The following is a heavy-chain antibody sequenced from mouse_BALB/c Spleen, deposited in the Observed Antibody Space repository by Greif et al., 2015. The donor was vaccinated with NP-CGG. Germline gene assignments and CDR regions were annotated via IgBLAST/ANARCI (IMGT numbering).Heavy chain of an antibody. CDR1: GFTFSSYA. CDR3: ARRESPMITGWFAY. D-gene: IGHD2-4*01. V-gene: IGHV5-9-3*01. J-gene: IGHJ3*01. Sequence: EVQGVESGGGLVKPGGSLKLSCAASGFTFSSYAMSWVRQTPEKRLEWVATISSGGSYTYYPDSVKGRFTISRDNAKNTLYLQMSSLRSEDTAMYYCARRESPMITGWFAYWGQGTLVTVSA. CDR2: ISSGGSYT.